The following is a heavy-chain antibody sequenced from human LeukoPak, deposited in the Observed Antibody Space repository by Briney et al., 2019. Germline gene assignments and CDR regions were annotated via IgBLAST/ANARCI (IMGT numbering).Heavy chain of an antibody. CDR3: AREAAAANGEVYYFDY. Sequence: PSETLSLTCTVSGGSISSGGYYWSWIRQHPGKGLEWIGYIYYSGSTYYNPSLKSRVTISVDTSKNQFSLKLSSVTAADTAVYYCAREAAAANGEVYYFDYWGQGTLVTVSS. V-gene: IGHV4-31*03. CDR1: GGSISSGGYY. J-gene: IGHJ4*02. CDR2: IYYSGST. D-gene: IGHD6-13*01.